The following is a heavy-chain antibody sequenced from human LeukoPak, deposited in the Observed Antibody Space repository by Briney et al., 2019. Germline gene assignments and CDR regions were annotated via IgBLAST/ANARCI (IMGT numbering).Heavy chain of an antibody. V-gene: IGHV1-2*02. Sequence: ASVKVSCKASGYTFTGYYMHWARQAPGQGLEWMGWINPNSGGTNYAQKFQGRVTMTRDTSISTAYMEVSSLTSEDTAVYYCARGGSTGIFDYWGQGALVTVSP. CDR2: INPNSGGT. D-gene: IGHD2-15*01. CDR1: GYTFTGYY. CDR3: ARGGSTGIFDY. J-gene: IGHJ4*02.